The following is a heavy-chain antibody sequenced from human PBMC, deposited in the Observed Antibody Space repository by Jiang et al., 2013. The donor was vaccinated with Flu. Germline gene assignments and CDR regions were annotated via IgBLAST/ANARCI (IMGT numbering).Heavy chain of an antibody. CDR3: ARFTAAAVDFDY. Sequence: LLKPSETLSLTCTVSGGSISSHYWSWIRQPPGKGLEWIGYIYYSGSTNYNPSLKSRVTISVDTSKNQFSLKLSSVTAADTAVYYCARFTAAAVDFDYWGQGTLVTVSS. V-gene: IGHV4-59*11. CDR1: GGSISSHY. J-gene: IGHJ4*02. D-gene: IGHD6-13*01. CDR2: IYYSGST.